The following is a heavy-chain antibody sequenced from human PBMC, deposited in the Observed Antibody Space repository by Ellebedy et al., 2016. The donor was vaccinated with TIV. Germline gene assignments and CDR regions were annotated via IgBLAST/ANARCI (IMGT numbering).Heavy chain of an antibody. D-gene: IGHD2-2*01. Sequence: PGGSLRLSCAASVFTFSNYNMNWVRRAPGKGLEWVSYISGSGIAIYYADSVKGRFTISRDNAKNSLHLQMDSLRAEDTAVYYCSSVPTAMGFYYMVVWGKGTTVTVSS. CDR3: SSVPTAMGFYYMVV. CDR1: VFTFSNYN. V-gene: IGHV3-48*04. J-gene: IGHJ6*03. CDR2: ISGSGIAI.